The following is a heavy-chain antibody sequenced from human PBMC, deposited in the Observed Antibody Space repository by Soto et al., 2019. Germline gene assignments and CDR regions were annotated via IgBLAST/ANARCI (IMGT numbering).Heavy chain of an antibody. D-gene: IGHD6-19*01. CDR3: AKKPRSDIAVGGNVDY. J-gene: IGHJ4*02. Sequence: GGSLRLSCAASGFTFSSYGMHGVRQAPGKGLEWVAVISYDGSNKYYADSVKGRFTISRDNSKNTLYLQMNSLRAEDTAVYYCAKKPRSDIAVGGNVDYWGQGTLVTVSS. CDR1: GFTFSSYG. V-gene: IGHV3-30*18. CDR2: ISYDGSNK.